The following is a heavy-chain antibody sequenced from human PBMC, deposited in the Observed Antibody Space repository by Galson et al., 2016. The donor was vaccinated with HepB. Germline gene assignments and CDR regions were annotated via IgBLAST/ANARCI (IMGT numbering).Heavy chain of an antibody. V-gene: IGHV3-49*03. CDR1: GFTFGEYA. Sequence: SLRLSCATSGFTFGEYAMSWFRQAPGKGLEWIGFIRKKDYGGTTEYAASVKGRFTISRDDSKSIAHLQMNSLKTEDTAVYYCTRDLGREEDYFDYWGQGTLVTVSS. CDR2: IRKKDYGGTT. CDR3: TRDLGREEDYFDY. J-gene: IGHJ4*02. D-gene: IGHD1-26*01.